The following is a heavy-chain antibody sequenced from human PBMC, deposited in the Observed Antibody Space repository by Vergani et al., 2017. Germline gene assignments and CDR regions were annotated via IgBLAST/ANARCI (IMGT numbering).Heavy chain of an antibody. D-gene: IGHD1-26*01. J-gene: IGHJ3*02. CDR2: IIPIFGTA. Sequence: QVQLVQSGAEVKKPGSSVKVSCKASGGTFSSYAISWVRQAPGQGLEWMGVIIPIFGTANYAQKFQGRVTITADNSTSTAYMELSSLISEDTAVYYCAREPGATTWYAFDIWGQGTMVTVSS. CDR3: AREPGATTWYAFDI. V-gene: IGHV1-69*06. CDR1: GGTFSSYA.